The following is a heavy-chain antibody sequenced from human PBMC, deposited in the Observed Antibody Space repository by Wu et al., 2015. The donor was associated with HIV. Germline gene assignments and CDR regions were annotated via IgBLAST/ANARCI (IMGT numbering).Heavy chain of an antibody. D-gene: IGHD6-13*01. CDR2: IIPIFGTA. CDR1: GGTFSSYA. V-gene: IGHV1-69*13. Sequence: QVQLVQSGAEVKKPGSSVKVSCKASGGTFSSYAISWVRQAPGQGLEWMGRIIPIFGTANYAQKFQGRVTITADESTSTAYMELSSLRSEDTAVYYCARDPHGTSSSWYRGYFDYWGQGTLVTVSS. J-gene: IGHJ4*02. CDR3: ARDPHGTSSSWYRGYFDY.